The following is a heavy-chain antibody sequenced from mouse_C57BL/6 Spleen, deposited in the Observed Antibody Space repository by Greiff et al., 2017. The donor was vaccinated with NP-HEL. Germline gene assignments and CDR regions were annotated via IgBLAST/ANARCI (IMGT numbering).Heavy chain of an antibody. Sequence: VQLQQSGAELVTPGASVKLSCKASGYTFTSYWMHWVKQRPGQGLEWIGEIDPSDSYTNYNQKFKGKSTLTVDKSFSTAYMQLSSLTSEDSAVYYCARGYYGSRRYFDVWGTGTTVTVSS. D-gene: IGHD1-1*01. CDR2: IDPSDSYT. CDR3: ARGYYGSRRYFDV. J-gene: IGHJ1*03. V-gene: IGHV1-69*01. CDR1: GYTFTSYW.